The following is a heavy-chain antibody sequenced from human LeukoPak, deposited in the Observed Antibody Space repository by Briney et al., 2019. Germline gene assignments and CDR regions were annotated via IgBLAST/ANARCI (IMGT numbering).Heavy chain of an antibody. Sequence: PSETLSLTCAVYGGSFSGYYWSWIRQPPGKGLEWIGEINHSGSTNYNPSLKSRVTISVDTSKNQFSLKLSSVTAADTAVYYCARGESSKGNIDYWGQGTLVTVSS. CDR3: ARGESSKGNIDY. D-gene: IGHD1/OR15-1a*01. CDR1: GGSFSGYY. CDR2: INHSGST. J-gene: IGHJ4*02. V-gene: IGHV4-34*01.